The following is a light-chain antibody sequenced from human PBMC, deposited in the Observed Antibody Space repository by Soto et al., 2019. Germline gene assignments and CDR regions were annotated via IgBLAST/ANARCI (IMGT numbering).Light chain of an antibody. Sequence: DTQMTQSPSTLSASVGDRVTHTCRASQSISSWLAWYQQKPGKAPKLLIYDASSLESGVPSRYSGSGSGTECILTISSLQPDDFATYYCQQYNSYPYTFGQGTKVDIK. V-gene: IGKV1-5*01. CDR3: QQYNSYPYT. J-gene: IGKJ2*01. CDR2: DAS. CDR1: QSISSW.